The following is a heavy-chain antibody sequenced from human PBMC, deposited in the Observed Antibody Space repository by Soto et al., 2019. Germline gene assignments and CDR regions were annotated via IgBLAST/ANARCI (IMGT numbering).Heavy chain of an antibody. Sequence: SGPTLVNPTQTLTLTCTFSGFSLSTSGVGVGWIRQPPGKALEWLALIYWNDDKRYSPSLKSRLTITKDTSKNQVVLTMTNMDPVDTATYYCAHSDSSRSLLTRTYNWFDPWGQGTLVTVSS. D-gene: IGHD6-13*01. CDR1: GFSLSTSGVG. V-gene: IGHV2-5*01. CDR3: AHSDSSRSLLTRTYNWFDP. CDR2: IYWNDDK. J-gene: IGHJ5*02.